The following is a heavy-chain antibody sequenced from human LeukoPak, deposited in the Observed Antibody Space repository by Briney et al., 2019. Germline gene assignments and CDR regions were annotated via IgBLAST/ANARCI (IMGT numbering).Heavy chain of an antibody. CDR1: GFTFSTYW. D-gene: IGHD4-17*01. CDR2: VKQDGSEK. Sequence: GGSLRLSCAASGFTFSTYWMTWVRQAPGKGLEWVANVKQDGSEKHYVDSVKGRFTISRDNAKNSLYLQMNSLRAEDTAVYYCARDTTTDAFDIWGQGTMVTVSS. J-gene: IGHJ3*02. CDR3: ARDTTTDAFDI. V-gene: IGHV3-7*01.